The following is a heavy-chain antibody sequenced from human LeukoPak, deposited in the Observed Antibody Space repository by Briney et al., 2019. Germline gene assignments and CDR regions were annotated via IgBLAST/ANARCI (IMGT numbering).Heavy chain of an antibody. Sequence: SETLSLTCAVSGGSISSGGYSWSWIRQPPGKGLEWIGYIYHSGSTYYNPSLKSRVTISVDRSKNQFSLKLSSVTAADTAVYYCASSTDDSSGYCFDYWGQGTLVTVSS. V-gene: IGHV4-30-2*01. CDR3: ASSTDDSSGYCFDY. J-gene: IGHJ4*02. CDR2: IYHSGST. D-gene: IGHD3-22*01. CDR1: GGSISSGGYS.